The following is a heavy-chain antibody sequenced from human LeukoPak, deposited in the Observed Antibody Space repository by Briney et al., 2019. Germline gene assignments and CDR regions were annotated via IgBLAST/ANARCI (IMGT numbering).Heavy chain of an antibody. D-gene: IGHD1-26*01. V-gene: IGHV1-2*02. CDR1: GYTFTGYY. CDR3: ARGTSGSYYYYYMDV. J-gene: IGHJ6*03. Sequence: ASVKVSCNASGYTFTGYYMHWVRQAPGQGLEWMGWINPNSGGTNYAQKFQGRVTMTRDTSISTAYMELSRLRSDDTAVYYCARGTSGSYYYYYMDVWGKGTTVTVSS. CDR2: INPNSGGT.